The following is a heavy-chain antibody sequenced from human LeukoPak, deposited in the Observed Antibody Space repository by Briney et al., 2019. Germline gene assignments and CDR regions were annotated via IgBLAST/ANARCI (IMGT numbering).Heavy chain of an antibody. J-gene: IGHJ6*03. CDR1: GFTFSSYW. Sequence: GGSLRLSCAASGFTFSSYWMSWVRQAPGKGLEWVSSISSSSSYIYYADSVKGRFTISRDNAKNSLYLQMNSLRAEDTAVYYCARDISYLAYMDVWGKGTTVTISS. CDR2: ISSSSSYI. CDR3: ARDISYLAYMDV. D-gene: IGHD3-3*02. V-gene: IGHV3-21*01.